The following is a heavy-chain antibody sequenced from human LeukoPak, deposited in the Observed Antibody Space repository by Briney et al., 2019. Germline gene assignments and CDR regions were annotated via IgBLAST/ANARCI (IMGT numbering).Heavy chain of an antibody. Sequence: PGGSLRLSRAASGFTFSSYAMSWVRQAPGKGLEWVSAISGSGGSTYYADSVKGRFTISRDNSKNTLYLQMNSLRAEDTAVYYCAKQGGDILTGYYGNYWGQGTLVTVSS. D-gene: IGHD3-9*01. CDR1: GFTFSSYA. J-gene: IGHJ4*02. CDR2: ISGSGGST. V-gene: IGHV3-23*01. CDR3: AKQGGDILTGYYGNY.